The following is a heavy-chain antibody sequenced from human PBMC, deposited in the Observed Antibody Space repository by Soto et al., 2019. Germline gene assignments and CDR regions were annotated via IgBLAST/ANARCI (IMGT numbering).Heavy chain of an antibody. CDR1: GFTFSSYG. Sequence: GGSLRLSCAASGFTFSSYGMHWVRQAPGKGLEWVAVISYDRSNKFYADSVKGRFTISRDNSKNTPYLQMSSLRAEDTAVYYCASGVGGYSNSWYSCFHGYIYWGQGTLVTVSS. J-gene: IGHJ4*02. CDR3: ASGVGGYSNSWYSCFHGYIY. D-gene: IGHD6-13*01. V-gene: IGHV3-30*03. CDR2: ISYDRSNK.